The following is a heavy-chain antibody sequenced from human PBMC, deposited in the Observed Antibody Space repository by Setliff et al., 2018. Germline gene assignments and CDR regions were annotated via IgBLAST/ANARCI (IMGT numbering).Heavy chain of an antibody. D-gene: IGHD1-26*01. Sequence: PSETLSLTCAVSGAAISTYYWSWLRQPPGKGLEWIGYVSYGGSTNYNPSLKSRVTISLDTSKNQFSLQLSSVTAADTAVYYCARDRGGATTRDFWGQGTLVTVSS. CDR3: ARDRGGATTRDF. CDR2: VSYGGST. CDR1: GAAISTYY. V-gene: IGHV4-59*01. J-gene: IGHJ4*02.